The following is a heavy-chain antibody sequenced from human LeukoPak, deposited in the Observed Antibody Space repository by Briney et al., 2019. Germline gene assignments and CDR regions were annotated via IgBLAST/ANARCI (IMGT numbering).Heavy chain of an antibody. V-gene: IGHV3-43*01. CDR2: ISWDGGST. CDR3: AKDHSTGTAMVDY. D-gene: IGHD5-18*01. J-gene: IGHJ4*02. CDR1: GFTFDDYT. Sequence: GGSLRLSCAASGFTFDDYTMHWVRQAPGKGLEWVSLISWDGGSTYYADSVKGRFTIPRDNSKNSLYLQMNSLRTEDTALYYCAKDHSTGTAMVDYWGQGTLVTVSS.